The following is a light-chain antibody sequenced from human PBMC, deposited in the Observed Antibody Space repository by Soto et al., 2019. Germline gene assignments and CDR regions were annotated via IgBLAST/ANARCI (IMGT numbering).Light chain of an antibody. CDR2: DTS. J-gene: IGKJ3*01. CDR1: QSVNSNY. CDR3: QQYGSSQFT. Sequence: IFLMQSPGTLSLSPGEGATLSCRASQSVNSNYLAWYQQKPGQAPTVLIFDTSRRATGVPDRFSGSGSGTDFTLTISRMEPDDFAAYYCQQYGSSQFTFGPGTKVDIK. V-gene: IGKV3-20*01.